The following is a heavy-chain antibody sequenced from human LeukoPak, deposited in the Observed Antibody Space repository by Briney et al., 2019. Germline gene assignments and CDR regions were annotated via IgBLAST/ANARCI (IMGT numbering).Heavy chain of an antibody. Sequence: GGSLRLSCAASGFTFSSYAMHWVRQAPGKGLEWVAVISYDGSNKYYADSVKGRFTISRDNSKNTLYLQMNSLRAEDTAVYYCAKDGDSSGWYEDFDYWGQGTLVTVSS. CDR3: AKDGDSSGWYEDFDY. CDR2: ISYDGSNK. J-gene: IGHJ4*02. V-gene: IGHV3-30-3*01. D-gene: IGHD6-19*01. CDR1: GFTFSSYA.